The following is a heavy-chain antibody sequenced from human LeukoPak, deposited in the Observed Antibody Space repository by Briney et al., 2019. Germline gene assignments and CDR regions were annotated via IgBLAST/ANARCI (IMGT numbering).Heavy chain of an antibody. Sequence: GGSLRLPCAASGFTFSSFAMHWVRQAPGKGLEWVAVLSYDGTNKYYADSVKGRFTISRDNSKNTLYLQMNSLRDEDTAIYYCAKEIDYGGNSFDYWGQGTLVTVSS. CDR1: GFTFSSFA. CDR3: AKEIDYGGNSFDY. J-gene: IGHJ4*02. V-gene: IGHV3-30*18. CDR2: LSYDGTNK. D-gene: IGHD4-23*01.